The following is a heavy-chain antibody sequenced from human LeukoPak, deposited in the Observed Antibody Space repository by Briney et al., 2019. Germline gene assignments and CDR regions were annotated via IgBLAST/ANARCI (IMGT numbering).Heavy chain of an antibody. CDR1: GFTFSSYA. CDR3: AKGELQYYYDSRSGYYFDH. V-gene: IGHV3-23*01. Sequence: GGSLRLSCAASGFTFSSYAMSWVRQAPGKGLEWVSAISGSGGSTYYADSVKGRFTISRDNSKNTLYLQMNSLRAEDTAVYYCAKGELQYYYDSRSGYYFDHWGQGTLVTVSS. D-gene: IGHD3-22*01. J-gene: IGHJ4*02. CDR2: ISGSGGST.